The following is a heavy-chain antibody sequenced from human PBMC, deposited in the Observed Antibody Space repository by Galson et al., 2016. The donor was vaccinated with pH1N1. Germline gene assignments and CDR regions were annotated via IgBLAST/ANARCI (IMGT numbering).Heavy chain of an antibody. J-gene: IGHJ4*02. CDR2: IYPSDGTT. CDR1: GYSVTRYY. CDR3: ARRYYFDY. Sequence: SAKVSCKASGYSVTRYYMHWARQAPGQGLEWMGIIYPSDGTTTYSQKFQGRITMTRDTPTNSVYMELSSLTSDDTAVYYCARRYYFDYWGQGTLITVSS. V-gene: IGHV1-46*01.